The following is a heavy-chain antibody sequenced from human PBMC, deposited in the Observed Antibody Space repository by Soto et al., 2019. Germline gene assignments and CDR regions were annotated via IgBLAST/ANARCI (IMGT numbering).Heavy chain of an antibody. D-gene: IGHD6-13*01. CDR3: ANSRSSSCFADY. J-gene: IGHJ4*02. Sequence: GGNLRLSCAASGITFSSYAMSWVRQAPGKGLEWVSAISGSGGSTYYADSVKGRFTISRDNSKNTLYLQMNSLRAEDTAVYYCANSRSSSCFADYWGQGTLVTVSS. CDR2: ISGSGGST. V-gene: IGHV3-23*01. CDR1: GITFSSYA.